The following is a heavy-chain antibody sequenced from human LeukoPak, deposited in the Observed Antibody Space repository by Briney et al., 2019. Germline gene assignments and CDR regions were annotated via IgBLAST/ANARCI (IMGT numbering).Heavy chain of an antibody. CDR1: GGSISSYY. CDR2: IYTSGST. Sequence: SETLSLTCTVSGGSISSYYWSWIRQPPGKGLEWIGYIYTSGSTNYNPSLKSRVTMSVDTSKNQFSLKLSSVTAADTAVYSCARVPRYGKLEPREGVAFDIWGQGTMVTVSS. J-gene: IGHJ3*02. D-gene: IGHD1-1*01. V-gene: IGHV4-4*09. CDR3: ARVPRYGKLEPREGVAFDI.